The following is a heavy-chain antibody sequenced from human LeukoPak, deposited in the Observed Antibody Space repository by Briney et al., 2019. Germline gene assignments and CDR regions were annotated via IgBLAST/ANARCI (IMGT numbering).Heavy chain of an antibody. J-gene: IGHJ4*02. CDR3: ARMPRRALVVTPYYFDY. Sequence: SETLSLTCSVFGGSLNGGSFYWSWLRQHPERGLEWIGYISYSGSTHFNPSLKSRVSISRDTSKNQFSLNVNSVTAADTGVYYCARMPRRALVVTPYYFDYWGQGTLVTVSS. CDR2: ISYSGST. V-gene: IGHV4-31*03. CDR1: GGSLNGGSFY. D-gene: IGHD2-21*02.